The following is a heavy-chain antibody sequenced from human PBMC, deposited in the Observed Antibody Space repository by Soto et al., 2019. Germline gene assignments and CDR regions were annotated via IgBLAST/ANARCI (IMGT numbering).Heavy chain of an antibody. J-gene: IGHJ4*02. Sequence: PGGSLILSCAASGFPFSSYGMHWFRQAPGKGLYWVGVIWYDGSNKDYAESVKGRFTIPRAQSKSMPYLPMTILRADDTAVYYCASSINWGEGTLAPVSS. CDR1: GFPFSSYG. CDR2: IWYDGSNK. V-gene: IGHV3-33*01. CDR3: ASSIN.